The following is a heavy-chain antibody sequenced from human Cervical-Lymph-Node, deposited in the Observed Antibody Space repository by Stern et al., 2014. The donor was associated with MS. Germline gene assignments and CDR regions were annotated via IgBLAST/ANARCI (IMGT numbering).Heavy chain of an antibody. CDR3: ARGLLCSENAFDI. CDR1: GYTFTSYG. CDR2: NSDYDENT. J-gene: IGHJ3*02. Sequence: VQLVQSGAEVKKPGASVKVSCKASGYTFTSYGISWVRQAPGQGLEWMGWNSDYDENTNYAQKLQSRVAMTTDTSASTTYMELRTLRSDDTAVYYCARGLLCSENAFDIWGQGTMVTVSS. V-gene: IGHV1-18*01. D-gene: IGHD2-2*01.